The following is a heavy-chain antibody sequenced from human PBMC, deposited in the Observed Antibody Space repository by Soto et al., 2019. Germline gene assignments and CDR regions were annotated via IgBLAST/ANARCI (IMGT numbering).Heavy chain of an antibody. V-gene: IGHV5-10-1*01. D-gene: IGHD5-12*01. J-gene: IGHJ4*02. Sequence: GESLKISCKGSGYTFTIYCIIWVLQMPGKGLEWMGRIDPSDSYTDYSPSFQGHVTISADRSITTAYLQWTTLKASDTAIYYCARLATGYDYGGDYWGQGTLVTVSS. CDR1: GYTFTIYC. CDR2: IDPSDSYT. CDR3: ARLATGYDYGGDY.